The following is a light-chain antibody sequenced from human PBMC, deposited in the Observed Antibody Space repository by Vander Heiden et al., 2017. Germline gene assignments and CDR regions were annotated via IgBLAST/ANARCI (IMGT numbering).Light chain of an antibody. CDR2: AAS. V-gene: IGKV1-39*01. CDR1: QSISSY. J-gene: IGKJ2*01. Sequence: DIQMTQSPSSLSASLGDRLTITCRASQSISSYLNWYQQKPGKAPKLLIYAASSLQSGVPSRCSGSGSGTDVTLNISSLKHEDFATYDCQQSYSTPYTFGQGTKLEIK. CDR3: QQSYSTPYT.